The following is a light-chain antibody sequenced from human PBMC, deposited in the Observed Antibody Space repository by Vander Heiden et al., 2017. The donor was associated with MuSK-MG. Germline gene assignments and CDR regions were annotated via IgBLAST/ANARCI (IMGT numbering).Light chain of an antibody. CDR2: GKN. V-gene: IGLV3-19*01. CDR1: SLRSYY. Sequence: SSELTQDPAVSVALGQTVRITCQGDSLRSYYASWYQQKPGQAPVLVIYGKNNRPSGIPVRFSGSSSGNTASLTITGAQAEDEADYYCNSRDSSGNHLVFGGGTKLTV. CDR3: NSRDSSGNHLV. J-gene: IGLJ2*01.